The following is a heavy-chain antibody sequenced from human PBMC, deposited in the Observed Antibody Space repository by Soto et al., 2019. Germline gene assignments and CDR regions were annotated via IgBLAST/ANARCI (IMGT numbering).Heavy chain of an antibody. CDR2: ISSSSSHT. CDR3: VRAASELDY. Sequence: QVQLVESGGGLVKPGGSLRLSCSASGFTFSDYYMTWIRQAPGKGLEWVSCISSSSSHTNYADSVEGRFTISRDNAKNSLYLQMNSLRAEDTAVYYCVRAASELDYWGQGTLVTVSP. J-gene: IGHJ4*02. V-gene: IGHV3-11*06. D-gene: IGHD5-18*01. CDR1: GFTFSDYY.